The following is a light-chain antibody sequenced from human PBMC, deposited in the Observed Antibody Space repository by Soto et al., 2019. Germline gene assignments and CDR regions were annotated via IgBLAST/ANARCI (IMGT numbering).Light chain of an antibody. CDR3: QQYNAFSPLT. CDR2: DAS. Sequence: DIQMTQSPSTLSASVGDRVTITCRASQSISSWLSWYHQKPGEAPKRLIYDASNLESAVPSRFSGNGSGTEFTLTISSLQPDDFATYYCQQYNAFSPLTFGGGTKVEI. CDR1: QSISSW. J-gene: IGKJ4*01. V-gene: IGKV1-5*01.